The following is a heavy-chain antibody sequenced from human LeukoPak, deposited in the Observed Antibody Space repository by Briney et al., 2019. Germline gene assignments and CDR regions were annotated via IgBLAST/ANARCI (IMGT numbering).Heavy chain of an antibody. Sequence: GGSLRLSCAASGFTFSDYYMSWIRQAPGKGLEWVAAISYDGSNKYYADSVKGRFTVSRDNSKNTLYLQLNSLRAEDTAVYYCASQIAAAGTYLTPHYWGQGTLVTVSS. J-gene: IGHJ4*02. CDR2: ISYDGSNK. D-gene: IGHD6-13*01. CDR1: GFTFSDYY. CDR3: ASQIAAAGTYLTPHY. V-gene: IGHV3-30*03.